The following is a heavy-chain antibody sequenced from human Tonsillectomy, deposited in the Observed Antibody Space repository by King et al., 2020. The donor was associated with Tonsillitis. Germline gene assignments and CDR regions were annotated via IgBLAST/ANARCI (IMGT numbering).Heavy chain of an antibody. V-gene: IGHV3-49*05. CDR1: GFTFGDYA. Sequence: VQLVESGGDLVKPGRSLRLSCTASGFTFGDYAMSWFRQAPGKGLEWVGFIRSKAYGGTTEYAASVKGRFTISRDDSRSIAYLQMDSLRTDDTAVYYCTGGERAAGGGGYFDCWGQEPLATVS. J-gene: IGHJ4*02. CDR2: IRSKAYGGTT. D-gene: IGHD2-15*01. CDR3: TGGERAAGGGGYFDC.